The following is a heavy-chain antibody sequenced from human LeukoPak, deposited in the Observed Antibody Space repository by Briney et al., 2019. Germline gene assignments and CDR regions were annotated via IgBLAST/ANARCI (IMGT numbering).Heavy chain of an antibody. J-gene: IGHJ6*03. D-gene: IGHD4-17*01. CDR1: GFTFSSYG. Sequence: GGSLRLSCAASGFTFSSYGMSWVRQAPGKGLEWVSAISGSGGSTYYADSVKGRFTISRDNSKNTLYLQMNSLRAEDTAVYYCAKDSYGDYLRYYYYYMDVWGKGTTVTISS. CDR2: ISGSGGST. CDR3: AKDSYGDYLRYYYYYMDV. V-gene: IGHV3-23*01.